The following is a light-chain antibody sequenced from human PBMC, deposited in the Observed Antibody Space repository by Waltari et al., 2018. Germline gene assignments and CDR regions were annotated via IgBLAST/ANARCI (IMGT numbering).Light chain of an antibody. CDR1: SSDVGDFEY. CDR3: NSDSTSSAPA. J-gene: IGLJ2*01. V-gene: IGLV2-14*03. Sequence: SALTQPASVSGSPGQSVTISCTGTSSDVGDFEYVSWFQQHPGKAPKLLLDDVFSRPSGVSSRCPASKSGNTASLTISGLQAEDEANYFCNSDSTSSAPAFGGGTKLTVL. CDR2: DVF.